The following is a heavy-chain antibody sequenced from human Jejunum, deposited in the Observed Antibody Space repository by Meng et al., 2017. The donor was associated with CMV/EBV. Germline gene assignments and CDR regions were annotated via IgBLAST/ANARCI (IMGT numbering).Heavy chain of an antibody. Sequence: ASGFIFSDYGMSWVRQAPGQGLEWLSGISGSGGGTYYAESIKGRFTISRDNSKNTIYLQMDNLRAEDTAVYYCAKDRGDYSNFRFDPWGQGTLVTVSS. J-gene: IGHJ5*02. D-gene: IGHD4-11*01. CDR2: ISGSGGGT. CDR3: AKDRGDYSNFRFDP. CDR1: GFIFSDYG. V-gene: IGHV3-23*01.